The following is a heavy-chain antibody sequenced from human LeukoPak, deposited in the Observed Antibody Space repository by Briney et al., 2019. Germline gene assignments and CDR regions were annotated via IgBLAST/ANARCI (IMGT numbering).Heavy chain of an antibody. CDR2: ISYDGSNK. CDR3: ARDYTGGHNYYGSGSHAFDI. V-gene: IGHV3-30-3*01. CDR1: GFTFSSYA. D-gene: IGHD3-10*01. J-gene: IGHJ3*02. Sequence: GRSLRLSCAASGFTFSSYAMHWVRQAPGKGLGWVAVISYDGSNKYYADSVKGRFTISRDNSKDTLYLQMNSLRAEDTAVYYCARDYTGGHNYYGSGSHAFDIWGQGTMVTVSS.